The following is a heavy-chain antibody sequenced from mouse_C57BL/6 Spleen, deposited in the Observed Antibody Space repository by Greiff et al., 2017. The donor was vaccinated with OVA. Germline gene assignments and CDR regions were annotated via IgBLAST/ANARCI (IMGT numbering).Heavy chain of an antibody. J-gene: IGHJ1*03. CDR1: GFSLTSYG. D-gene: IGHD1-1*01. CDR2: IWSDGST. Sequence: VKLMESGPGLVAPSQSLSITCTVSGFSLTSYGVHWVRQPPGKGLEWLVVIWSDGSTTYNSALKSRLSISKDNSKSQVFLKMNSLQTDDTAMYYCARHYYGSSWYFEVWGTGTTVTVSS. CDR3: ARHYYGSSWYFEV. V-gene: IGHV2-6-1*01.